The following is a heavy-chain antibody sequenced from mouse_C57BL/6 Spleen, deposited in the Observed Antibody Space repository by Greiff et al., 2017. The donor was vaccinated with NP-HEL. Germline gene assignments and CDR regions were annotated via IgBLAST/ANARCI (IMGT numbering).Heavy chain of an antibody. D-gene: IGHD2-1*01. CDR1: GFTFSNYW. CDR3: AYGNAWFAY. Sequence: EVQGVESGGGLVQPGGSMKLSCVASGFTFSNYWMNWVRQSPEKGLEWVAQIRLKSDNYATHYAESVKGRFTISRDDSKSSVYLQMNNLRAEDTGIYYCAYGNAWFAYWGQGTLVTVSA. J-gene: IGHJ3*01. CDR2: IRLKSDNYAT. V-gene: IGHV6-3*01.